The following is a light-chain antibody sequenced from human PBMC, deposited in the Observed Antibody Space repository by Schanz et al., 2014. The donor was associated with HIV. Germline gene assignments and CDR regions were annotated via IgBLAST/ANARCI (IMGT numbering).Light chain of an antibody. Sequence: ENVMTQSPATLSVSPGERATLTCRASQSFSTNLAWYQQKPGQAPRLLMYAAFTRATGVPARFSGSGSGTEFTLTISSLQSEDFAVYYCQQYGSSPFTFGPGTKVDIK. J-gene: IGKJ3*01. V-gene: IGKV3-15*01. CDR1: QSFSTN. CDR3: QQYGSSPFT. CDR2: AAF.